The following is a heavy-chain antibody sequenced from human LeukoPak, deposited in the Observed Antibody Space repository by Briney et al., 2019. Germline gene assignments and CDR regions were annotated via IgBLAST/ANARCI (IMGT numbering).Heavy chain of an antibody. CDR1: GGSINFYY. J-gene: IGHJ4*02. CDR3: ARGIADPYSFDS. CDR2: IYSTGST. V-gene: IGHV4-4*07. Sequence: PSETLSLTCTVSGGSINFYYWSWIRQPAGKGLEWIGRIYSTGSTNYSPSLKSRFTMSVDKSKNQFSLNLSSVTAADTAVYYCARGIADPYSFDSWGQGTLVTVSS. D-gene: IGHD6-13*01.